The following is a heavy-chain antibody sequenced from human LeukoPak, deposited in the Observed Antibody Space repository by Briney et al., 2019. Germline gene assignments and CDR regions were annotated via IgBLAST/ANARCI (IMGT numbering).Heavy chain of an antibody. Sequence: SATLSLTCTVSGGSISSYYWSWIRQPPGKGLEWIGYIYYSGSTNYNPSLKSRVTISVDTSKNQFSLKLSSVTAADTAVYYCARAVQAFDYWGQGTLVTVSS. CDR2: IYYSGST. J-gene: IGHJ4*02. V-gene: IGHV4-59*01. CDR3: ARAVQAFDY. CDR1: GGSISSYY.